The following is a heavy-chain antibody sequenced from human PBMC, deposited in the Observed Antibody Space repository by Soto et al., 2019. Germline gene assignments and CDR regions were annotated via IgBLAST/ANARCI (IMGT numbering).Heavy chain of an antibody. CDR1: GFTFSSYA. J-gene: IGHJ6*02. D-gene: IGHD3-22*01. CDR3: AREYHCYDSSGYYYYYYGMDV. CDR2: ISYDGSNK. Sequence: GGSLRLSCAASGFTFSSYAMHWVRQAPGKGLEWVAVISYDGSNKYYADSVKGRFTISRDNSKNTLYLQMNSLRAEDTAVYYCAREYHCYDSSGYYYYYYGMDVWGQGTTVTVSS. V-gene: IGHV3-30-3*01.